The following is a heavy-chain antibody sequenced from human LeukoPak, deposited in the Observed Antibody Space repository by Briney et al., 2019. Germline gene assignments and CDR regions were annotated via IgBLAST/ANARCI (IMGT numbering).Heavy chain of an antibody. CDR1: GGSFSGYY. D-gene: IGHD6-13*01. Sequence: SETLSLTCAVYGGSFSGYYWNWIRQPPGKGLEWIGEINHSGSTNYNPSLKSRVTISVDTSKNQFSLKLSSVTAADTAVYYCARGVGYSSSWYPDDYWGQGTLVTVSS. V-gene: IGHV4-34*01. J-gene: IGHJ4*02. CDR2: INHSGST. CDR3: ARGVGYSSSWYPDDY.